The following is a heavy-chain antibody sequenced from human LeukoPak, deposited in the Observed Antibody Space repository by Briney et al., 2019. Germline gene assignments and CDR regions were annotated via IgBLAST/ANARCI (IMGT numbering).Heavy chain of an antibody. D-gene: IGHD3-10*01. CDR1: GFSFDTYE. CDR2: ITSSGTTI. CDR3: VTSGGSGSWTYFQH. Sequence: GGSLRLSCAASGFSFDTYEMNWVRQAPGKGLEWVSYITSSGTTIYYADSVKGRFAISRDNAKNSLSLQMNSLRAEDTAIYHCVTSGGSGSWTYFQHWGQGTLVTVSS. V-gene: IGHV3-48*03. J-gene: IGHJ1*01.